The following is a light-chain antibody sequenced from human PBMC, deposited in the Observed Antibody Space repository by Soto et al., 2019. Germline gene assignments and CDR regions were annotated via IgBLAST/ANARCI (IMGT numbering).Light chain of an antibody. CDR1: QSVSSY. CDR3: QQRSNWPPGWT. V-gene: IGKV3-11*01. Sequence: EIVLTLSPATLSLSPGERATLSCRASQSVSSYLAWYQQKPGQAPRLLIYDASNRATGIPARFSGSGSGTDFTLTISSLEPEDFAVYYCQQRSNWPPGWTFGQGTKVEIK. J-gene: IGKJ1*01. CDR2: DAS.